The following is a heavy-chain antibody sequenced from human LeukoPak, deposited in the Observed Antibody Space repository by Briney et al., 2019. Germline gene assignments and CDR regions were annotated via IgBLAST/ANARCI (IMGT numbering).Heavy chain of an antibody. CDR2: INHSGST. D-gene: IGHD3-16*02. CDR1: GGSFSGYY. Sequence: SSETLSFTCAVYGGSFSGYYWSWIRQPPGKGLEWIGEINHSGSTNYNPSLKSRVTISVDTSKNQFSLKLSSVTAADTAVYYCARALYYDYVWGSYRYSWFDPWGQGTLVTVSS. V-gene: IGHV4-34*01. CDR3: ARALYYDYVWGSYRYSWFDP. J-gene: IGHJ5*02.